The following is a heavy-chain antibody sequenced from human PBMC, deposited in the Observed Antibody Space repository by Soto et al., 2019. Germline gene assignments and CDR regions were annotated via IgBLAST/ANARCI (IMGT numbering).Heavy chain of an antibody. Sequence: QVQLVQSGAEVKKPGASVKVSCKASGYTFTSYGITWVRQAPGQGLAWMGWITAYNGNTNYAQNLQGRVTMTTGTSTNTAYMELRSLRSDDTAVYYCARRRYGSGARDLDYWGQGTLVTVSS. CDR2: ITAYNGNT. D-gene: IGHD3-10*01. CDR1: GYTFTSYG. V-gene: IGHV1-18*01. J-gene: IGHJ4*02. CDR3: ARRRYGSGARDLDY.